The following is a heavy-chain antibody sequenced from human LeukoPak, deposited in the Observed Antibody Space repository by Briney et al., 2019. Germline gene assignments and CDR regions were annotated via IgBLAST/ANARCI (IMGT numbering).Heavy chain of an antibody. Sequence: PSETLSLTCTVSGGSISSYYWSWIRQPPGQGLEWIGYIYYRWSTNYNPSLKSRVTISIDTSTNQFSLKLSSVTAADTAVYYCARFLGAGPEDVDWFDPWGQGTLVTVSS. CDR1: GGSISSYY. J-gene: IGHJ5*02. CDR2: IYYRWST. CDR3: ARFLGAGPEDVDWFDP. V-gene: IGHV4-59*01. D-gene: IGHD3-16*01.